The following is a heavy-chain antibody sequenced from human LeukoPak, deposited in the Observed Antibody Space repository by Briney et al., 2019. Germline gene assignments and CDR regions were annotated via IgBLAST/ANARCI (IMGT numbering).Heavy chain of an antibody. CDR2: ISPNSGGT. V-gene: IGHV1-2*02. CDR1: GYTFTGYY. J-gene: IGHJ4*02. Sequence: GASLKVSCKASGYTFTGYYMHWVRQAPGQGLEWLAWISPNSGGTNYAQNFQGRVIMTRDMSISTAYMELTRLRSDDTAMYYCARGLGVPAETTTLFDYWGQGTLVTVSS. CDR3: ARGLGVPAETTTLFDY. D-gene: IGHD2-2*01.